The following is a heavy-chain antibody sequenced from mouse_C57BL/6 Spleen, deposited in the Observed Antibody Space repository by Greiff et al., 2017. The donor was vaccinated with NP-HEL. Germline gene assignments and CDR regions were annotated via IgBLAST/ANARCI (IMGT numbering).Heavy chain of an antibody. J-gene: IGHJ3*01. D-gene: IGHD3-2*02. Sequence: QVQLQQPGAELVMPGASVKLSCKASGYTFTSYWMHWVKQRPGQGLEWIGEIDPSDSYTNYNQKFKGKSTLTVDKSSSTAYMQLSSLTSEDSAVYYCARYGSSGPGAWFAYWGQGTLVTVSA. CDR2: IDPSDSYT. V-gene: IGHV1-69*01. CDR3: ARYGSSGPGAWFAY. CDR1: GYTFTSYW.